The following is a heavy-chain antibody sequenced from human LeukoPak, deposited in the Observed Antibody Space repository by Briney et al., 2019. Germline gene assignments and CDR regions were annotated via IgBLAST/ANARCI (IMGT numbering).Heavy chain of an antibody. J-gene: IGHJ4*02. CDR3: ARDTQKGYDFWSGYSPLAFDY. Sequence: ASVKVSCKASGYTFTSYGISWVRQAPGRGLEWMGWISAYNGNTNYAQKLQGRVTMTTDTSTSTAYMELRSLRSDDTAVYYCARDTQKGYDFWSGYSPLAFDYWGQGTLVTVSS. D-gene: IGHD3-3*01. CDR2: ISAYNGNT. CDR1: GYTFTSYG. V-gene: IGHV1-18*01.